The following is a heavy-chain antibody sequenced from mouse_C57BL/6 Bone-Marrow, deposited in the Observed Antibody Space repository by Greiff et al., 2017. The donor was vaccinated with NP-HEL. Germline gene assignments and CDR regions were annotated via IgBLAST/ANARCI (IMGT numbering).Heavy chain of an antibody. J-gene: IGHJ1*03. V-gene: IGHV1-53*01. CDR1: GYTFTSYW. D-gene: IGHD2-2*01. Sequence: VQLQQSGTELVKPGTSVKLSCKSSGYTFTSYWMHWVKQRPGQGLEWIGNINPSNGGTNYNEKFKSKATLTVDKSSSTAYMQLSSLTSDDSAVYYCAREGRWLRRGYWYFDVGDTGTTVTVSS. CDR2: INPSNGGT. CDR3: AREGRWLRRGYWYFDV.